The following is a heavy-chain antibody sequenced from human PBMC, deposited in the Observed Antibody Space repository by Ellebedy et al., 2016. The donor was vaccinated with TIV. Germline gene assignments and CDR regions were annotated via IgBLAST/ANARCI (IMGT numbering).Heavy chain of an antibody. V-gene: IGHV1-69*05. CDR2: IIPIFGTA. J-gene: IGHJ1*01. Sequence: SVKVSXKASGGTFSSYAISWVRQAPGQGLEWMGGIIPIFGTANYAQKFQGRVTMTRNTSISTAYMELSSLRSEDTAVYYCALRGNWNYVNGPFQHWGQGTLVTVSS. CDR1: GGTFSSYA. CDR3: ALRGNWNYVNGPFQH. D-gene: IGHD1-7*01.